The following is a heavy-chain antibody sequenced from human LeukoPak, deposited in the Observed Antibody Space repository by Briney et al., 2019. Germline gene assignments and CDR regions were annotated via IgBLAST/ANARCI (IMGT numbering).Heavy chain of an antibody. CDR3: ARHRSGWLQSSFDY. CDR1: DGSFSGYY. V-gene: IGHV4-34*01. Sequence: SETLSLTCAVYDGSFSGYYWSWIRQPPGKGLEWIGEINHSGSTNYNPSLKSRVTISVDKSKRQFSLKLSSVTAADTAVYYCARHRSGWLQSSFDYWGQGTLVTVSS. D-gene: IGHD5-24*01. J-gene: IGHJ4*02. CDR2: INHSGST.